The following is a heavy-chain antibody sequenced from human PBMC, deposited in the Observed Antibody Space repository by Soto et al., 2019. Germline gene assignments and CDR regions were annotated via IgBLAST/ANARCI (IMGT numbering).Heavy chain of an antibody. CDR2: IYHSGST. J-gene: IGHJ2*01. CDR3: ARGGYYYDSSGYSHGNFDL. D-gene: IGHD3-22*01. Sequence: QVQLQESGPGLVKPSGTLSLTCAVSGGSISSSNWWSWVRQPPGKGLERIGEIYHSGSTNYNPSLKTRVTISVDKSTNQFTRKLSSVTAADTAVYYCARGGYYYDSSGYSHGNFDLWGRGTLVTVSS. V-gene: IGHV4-4*02. CDR1: GGSISSSNW.